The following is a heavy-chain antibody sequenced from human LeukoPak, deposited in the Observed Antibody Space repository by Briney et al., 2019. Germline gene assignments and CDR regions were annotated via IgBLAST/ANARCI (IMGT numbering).Heavy chain of an antibody. CDR1: ARSISSGDYY. CDR3: ARDLLGGDFDY. D-gene: IGHD2/OR15-2a*01. CDR2: IYYSGST. V-gene: IGHV4-30-4*01. J-gene: IGHJ4*02. Sequence: SQTLSPTCTVSARSISSGDYYWSWIRQPPGKGLEWIGYIYYSGSTYYKPALKSRVTISVDTSKNQFSLKLSSVTAADTAVYYCARDLLGGDFDYWGQGTLVTVSS.